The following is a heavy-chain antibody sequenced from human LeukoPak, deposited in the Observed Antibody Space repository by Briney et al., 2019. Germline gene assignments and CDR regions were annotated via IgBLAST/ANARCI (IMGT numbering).Heavy chain of an antibody. CDR2: ISSSSSTI. CDR3: ARETHYDFWSGDNWFDP. J-gene: IGHJ5*02. Sequence: GGSLRLSCAASGFTFSSYSMNWVRQAPGKGLEWVSYISSSSSTIYYADSVKGRFTISRDNAKNSLYLQMNSLRAEDTAVYYCARETHYDFWSGDNWFDPWGQGTLVTVSS. CDR1: GFTFSSYS. D-gene: IGHD3-3*01. V-gene: IGHV3-48*04.